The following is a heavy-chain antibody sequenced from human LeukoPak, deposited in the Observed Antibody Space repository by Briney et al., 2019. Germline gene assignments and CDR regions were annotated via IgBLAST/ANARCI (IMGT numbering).Heavy chain of an antibody. D-gene: IGHD3-22*01. J-gene: IGHJ2*01. CDR1: GGSISSYY. V-gene: IGHV4-59*01. Sequence: SETLSLTCTVSGGSISSYYWSWIRQPPGKGLEWIGYIYYSGSTNYNPSLKSRVTISVDTSKNQLSLKLSSVTAADTAVYYCARVTNYYDSSGYYWAYWYFDLWGRGTLVTVSS. CDR2: IYYSGST. CDR3: ARVTNYYDSSGYYWAYWYFDL.